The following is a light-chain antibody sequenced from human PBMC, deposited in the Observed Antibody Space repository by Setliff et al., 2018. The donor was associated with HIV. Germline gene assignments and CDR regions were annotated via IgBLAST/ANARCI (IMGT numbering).Light chain of an antibody. Sequence: QSVLTQPASVSGSPGQSVTISCTGSSSDVGVNNFVSWYQQHPGKAPKVVIYAVNTRPSGVSNRFSGSKSGNTASLTISGLQTEDEADYYCSSFTSSGIYVFATGTRSPS. J-gene: IGLJ1*01. CDR1: SSDVGVNNF. V-gene: IGLV2-14*03. CDR3: SSFTSSGIYV. CDR2: AVN.